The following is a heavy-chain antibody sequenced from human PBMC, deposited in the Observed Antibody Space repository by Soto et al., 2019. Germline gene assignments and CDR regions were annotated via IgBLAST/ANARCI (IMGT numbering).Heavy chain of an antibody. Sequence: PGGPLRLSCAASGFTPSGYAMDWVRQAPGKGLEYVSGISSNGVGTYYANSVQGRFTISRDNSKNTVYLQMGSLRPEDMAVYYCARRARPDFYYMDVWGKGTTVTVSS. CDR3: ARRARPDFYYMDV. CDR1: GFTPSGYA. J-gene: IGHJ6*03. CDR2: ISSNGVGT. V-gene: IGHV3-64*01. D-gene: IGHD6-6*01.